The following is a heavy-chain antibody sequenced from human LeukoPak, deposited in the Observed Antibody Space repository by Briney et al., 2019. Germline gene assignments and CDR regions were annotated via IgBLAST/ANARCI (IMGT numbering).Heavy chain of an antibody. CDR3: ATASYYYGSGSQYYFDY. CDR1: GYTLTELS. V-gene: IGHV1-24*01. J-gene: IGHJ4*02. Sequence: ASVKVSCKVSGYTLTELSMHWVRQAPGKGLEWMGGFDPEDGETIYAQKFQGRVTMTEDTSTDTAYMELSSLRSEDTAVYYCATASYYYGSGSQYYFDYWAREPWSPSPQ. CDR2: FDPEDGET. D-gene: IGHD3-10*01.